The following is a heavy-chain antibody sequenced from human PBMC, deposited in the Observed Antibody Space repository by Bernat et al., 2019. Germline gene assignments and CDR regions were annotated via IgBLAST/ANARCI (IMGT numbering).Heavy chain of an antibody. Sequence: QLQLQESGPGLVKPSETLSLTCTVSGGSISSSSYYWGWIRQPPGKGLEWIGSIYYSGSTYYNPSLTSRVTISVDTSKSQFSLQLSCVTAADTAVYYCARRPLDFWSGLDYWGQGTLVTVSS. CDR3: ARRPLDFWSGLDY. CDR1: GGSISSSSYY. J-gene: IGHJ4*02. D-gene: IGHD3-3*01. CDR2: IYYSGST. V-gene: IGHV4-39*01.